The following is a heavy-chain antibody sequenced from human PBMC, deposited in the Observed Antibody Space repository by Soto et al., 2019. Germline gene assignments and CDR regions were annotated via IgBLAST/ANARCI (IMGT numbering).Heavy chain of an antibody. CDR1: GGSFSGYY. J-gene: IGHJ4*02. D-gene: IGHD3-9*01. CDR2: IDHSGNT. CDR3: ARGRPMPDEDILTTSSFDY. V-gene: IGHV4-34*01. Sequence: QVQLQQWGAGLLRPSETLSLMCAVYGGSFSGYYWSWIRQSPGEGLEWLGEIDHSGNTNLTPSLKSRLTTPVDTSKSQFSVRVPSVTAADTAVYYCARGRPMPDEDILTTSSFDYWGQGTLVSVSS.